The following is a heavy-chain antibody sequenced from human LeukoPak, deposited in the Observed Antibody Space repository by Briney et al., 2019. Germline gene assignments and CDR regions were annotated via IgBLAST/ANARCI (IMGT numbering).Heavy chain of an antibody. J-gene: IGHJ4*02. CDR1: GYTFTSYD. D-gene: IGHD3-22*01. CDR2: IIPIFGTA. CDR3: ARDYYDSSGTPYYFDY. V-gene: IGHV1-69*13. Sequence: SVKVSCKASGYTFTSYDVNWVRQAPGQGLEWMGGIIPIFGTANYAQKFQGRVTITADESTSTAYMELSSLRSEDTAVYYCARDYYDSSGTPYYFDYWGQGTLVTVSS.